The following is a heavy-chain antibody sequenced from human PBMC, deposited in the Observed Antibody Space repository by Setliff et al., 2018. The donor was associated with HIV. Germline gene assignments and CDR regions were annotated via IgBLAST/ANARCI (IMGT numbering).Heavy chain of an antibody. J-gene: IGHJ4*02. V-gene: IGHV4-34*01. CDR2: INQSGST. CDR3: ARGARRVIAVAGRFDY. Sequence: PSETLSLTCAVYGGSLSGYYWSWIRQPPGKGLEWIGEINQSGSTNYNPSLKSRVTISVDTSKNQFSLKLCSVNAADTAVYYCARGARRVIAVAGRFDYWGQGTLVTVSS. CDR1: GGSLSGYY. D-gene: IGHD6-19*01.